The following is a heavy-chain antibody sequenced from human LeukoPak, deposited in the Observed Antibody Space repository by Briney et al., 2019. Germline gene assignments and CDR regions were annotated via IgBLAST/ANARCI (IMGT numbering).Heavy chain of an antibody. Sequence: PGGSLRLSCSASGFTFSSFAMSLVRQAPGKGLEWVASISGSGVSTYHADSLKGRFTISRDNSRNTLYLQMSSLRAEDTAVFYWAKVRYMNSLYRENVYWGQGTLVTVSS. CDR2: ISGSGVST. V-gene: IGHV3-23*01. J-gene: IGHJ4*02. CDR1: GFTFSSFA. CDR3: AKVRYMNSLYRENVY. D-gene: IGHD1-14*01.